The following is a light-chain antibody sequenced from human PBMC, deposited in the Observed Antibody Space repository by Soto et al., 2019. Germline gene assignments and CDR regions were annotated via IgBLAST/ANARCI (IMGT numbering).Light chain of an antibody. V-gene: IGLV1-40*01. CDR2: GSN. CDR1: SSNIGAGYD. Sequence: QSMLTQPPSVSGAPGQRVTISCTGSSSNIGAGYDVHWYHQLPGTAPKLLISGSNNRPSGVPDRFSGSTSGTSASLAITGLQAEDEGDYYCQAYDRSLGGFVVFGGGTKVTVL. J-gene: IGLJ2*01. CDR3: QAYDRSLGGFVV.